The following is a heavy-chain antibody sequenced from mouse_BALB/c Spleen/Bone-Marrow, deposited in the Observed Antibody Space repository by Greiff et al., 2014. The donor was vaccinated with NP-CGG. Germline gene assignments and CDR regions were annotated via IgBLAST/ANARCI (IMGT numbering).Heavy chain of an antibody. CDR3: ARSGIGSTMDF. Sequence: VQLQQSGPELVKPGASVRISCKASGYSFTDYFMNWVMQNHGKSLEWIGRINPYNGDPFYNQKFKDKATLTVDRSSNTAHMELRSLASEDYGVFYCARSGIGSTMDFWGQGTSVTVSS. J-gene: IGHJ4*01. D-gene: IGHD3-2*02. CDR1: GYSFTDYF. CDR2: INPYNGDP. V-gene: IGHV1-20*02.